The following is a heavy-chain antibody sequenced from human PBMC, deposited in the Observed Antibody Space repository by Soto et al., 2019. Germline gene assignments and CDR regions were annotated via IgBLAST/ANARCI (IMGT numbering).Heavy chain of an antibody. CDR2: ISPYNGDT. V-gene: IGHV1-18*01. CDR3: ARGGQYRYFDY. D-gene: IGHD2-2*02. Sequence: QVQLVQSGAEVKKPGASVKVSCTTSGYTFTLFGITWVRQAPGQGLEWMGWISPYNGDTKYAEKLEGRVTLTTDTSTDTAYMELTSLTSDDTADYYCARGGQYRYFDYWGQGTLVTVYS. CDR1: GYTFTLFG. J-gene: IGHJ4*02.